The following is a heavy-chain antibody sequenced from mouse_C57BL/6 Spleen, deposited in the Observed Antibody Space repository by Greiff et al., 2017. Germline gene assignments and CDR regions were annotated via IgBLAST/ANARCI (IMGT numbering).Heavy chain of an antibody. CDR3: ARDRYGNFFDS. CDR1: GFTFSSYA. V-gene: IGHV5-4*01. Sequence: EVKLVESGGGLVKPGGSLKLSCAASGFTFSSYALSWVRQTPEKRLEWVATISDGGSYTYYPDNVKGRFTISRDNAKNNLYLQMSHLKSEDTAMYYCARDRYGNFFDSWGQGTTLTVSS. D-gene: IGHD2-1*01. CDR2: ISDGGSYT. J-gene: IGHJ2*01.